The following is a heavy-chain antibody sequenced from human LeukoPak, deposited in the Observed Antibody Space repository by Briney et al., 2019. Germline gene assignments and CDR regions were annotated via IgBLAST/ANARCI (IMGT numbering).Heavy chain of an antibody. Sequence: PGGSLRLSCAASGFTFSDYYMSWIRQAPGKGLEWLSYISGTGNNIYYADSVKGRFTISRDNAKNSLSLQMNNLRAEDTAVYYCARKRRGYTTSWYNAFDIWGQGIMVTVSS. J-gene: IGHJ3*02. CDR1: GFTFSDYY. V-gene: IGHV3-11*04. CDR3: ARKRRGYTTSWYNAFDI. D-gene: IGHD6-13*01. CDR2: ISGTGNNI.